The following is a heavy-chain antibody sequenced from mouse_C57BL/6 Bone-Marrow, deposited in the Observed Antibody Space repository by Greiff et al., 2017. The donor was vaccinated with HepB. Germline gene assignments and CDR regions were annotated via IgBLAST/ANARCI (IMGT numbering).Heavy chain of an antibody. CDR2: IWTGGGT. D-gene: IGHD2-4*01. J-gene: IGHJ2*01. CDR3: ARLRGYYDYEGYSDY. Sequence: VQVVESGPGLVAPSQSLSITCTVSGFSLTSYAISWVRQPPGKGLEWLGVIWTGGGTNYNSALKSRLSISKDNSKSQVFLKMNSLQTDDTARYYCARLRGYYDYEGYSDYWGQGTTLTVSS. V-gene: IGHV2-9-1*01. CDR1: GFSLTSYA.